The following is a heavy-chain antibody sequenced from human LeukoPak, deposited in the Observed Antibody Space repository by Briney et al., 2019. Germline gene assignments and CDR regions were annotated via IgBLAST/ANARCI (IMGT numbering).Heavy chain of an antibody. D-gene: IGHD6-19*01. Sequence: ASVKVSCKASGYTFTGYYMHWVRQAPGQGLEWIGWINPNSGGTNYAQKFQGRVTMTRDTSISTAYMELSRLRSDDTAVYYCAREIIAVAGIYFDYWGQGTLVTVSS. CDR3: AREIIAVAGIYFDY. CDR1: GYTFTGYY. CDR2: INPNSGGT. J-gene: IGHJ4*02. V-gene: IGHV1-2*02.